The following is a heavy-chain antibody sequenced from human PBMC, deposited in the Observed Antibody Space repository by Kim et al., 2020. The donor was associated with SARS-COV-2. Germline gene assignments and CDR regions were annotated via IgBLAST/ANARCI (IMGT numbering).Heavy chain of an antibody. CDR3: ASLNYYDTSGYYPQ. CDR2: IYSGGTR. V-gene: IGHV3-66*01. D-gene: IGHD3-22*01. CDR1: GFTVSTNY. J-gene: IGHJ4*02. Sequence: GGSLRLSCEASGFTVSTNYMSWVRQRPGKGLEWVSIIYSGGTRYYADSVKVRFTISRDNSKNTLYLQMNSLRADDTAMYYCASLNYYDTSGYYPQWGQGT.